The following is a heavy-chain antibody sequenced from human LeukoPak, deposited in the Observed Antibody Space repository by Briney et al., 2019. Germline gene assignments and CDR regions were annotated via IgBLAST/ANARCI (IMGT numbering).Heavy chain of an antibody. CDR1: GGSISSSGYY. Sequence: PSETLSLTCSVSGGSISSSGYYWGWIRQPPGKGLEWIGSIYYSGSTYYNPSLKSRVTISVDTSKNQFSLKLSSVTAADTAVYYCARGVPAAMSFDYWGQGTLVTVSS. CDR2: IYYSGST. D-gene: IGHD2-2*01. J-gene: IGHJ4*02. V-gene: IGHV4-39*07. CDR3: ARGVPAAMSFDY.